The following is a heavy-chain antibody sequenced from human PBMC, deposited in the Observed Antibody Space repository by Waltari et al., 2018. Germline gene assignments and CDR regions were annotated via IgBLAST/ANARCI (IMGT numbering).Heavy chain of an antibody. CDR2: TTDSGVTT. CDR3: ARGLGELLPFDF. CDR1: GFTFRTHG. J-gene: IGHJ4*02. Sequence: QVQLVESGGGVVQPGGSVRLSCAASGFTFRTHGIHWVRQAPGKGLEWVSSTTDSGVTTYYADFVKGRSIISTDNSRNTVYLEMNTVRVEDTALYFCARGLGELLPFDFWGQGTMVTVSS. V-gene: IGHV3-NL1*01. D-gene: IGHD3-10*01.